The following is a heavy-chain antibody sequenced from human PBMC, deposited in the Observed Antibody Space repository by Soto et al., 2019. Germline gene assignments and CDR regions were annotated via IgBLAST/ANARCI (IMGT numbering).Heavy chain of an antibody. CDR2: IYYSGST. D-gene: IGHD3-3*01. V-gene: IGHV4-61*01. J-gene: IGHJ5*02. CDR1: GGSVSSGSYY. CDR3: ASHLDFWSGFWFDP. Sequence: LSLTCTVSGGSVSSGSYYWSWIRQPPGKGLEWIGYIYYSGSTNYNPSLKSRVTISVDTSKNQFSLKLSSVTAADTAVYYCASHLDFWSGFWFDPWGQGTLVTVSS.